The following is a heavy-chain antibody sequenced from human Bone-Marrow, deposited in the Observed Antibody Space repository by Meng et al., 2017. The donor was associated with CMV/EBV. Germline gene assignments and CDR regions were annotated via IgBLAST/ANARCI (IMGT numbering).Heavy chain of an antibody. CDR2: IYTSGST. J-gene: IGHJ4*02. Sequence: CTVSGGSISSSYWSWIRQPAGKGLEWIGRIYTSGSTNYNPSLKSRVTMSVDTSKNQFSLKLSSVTAADTAVYYCARDLVVAGGYFDYWGQGTLVTVSS. V-gene: IGHV4-4*07. CDR1: GGSISSSY. CDR3: ARDLVVAGGYFDY. D-gene: IGHD6-19*01.